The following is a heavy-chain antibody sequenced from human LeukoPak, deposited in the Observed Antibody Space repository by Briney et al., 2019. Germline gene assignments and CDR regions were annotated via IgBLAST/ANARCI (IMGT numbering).Heavy chain of an antibody. Sequence: ASVKVSCKTSGYTFTDKDVNWVRQAPGRGLEWMGYIHPRSGYSESAQRFQGRLSMTRDVSTDTAYMELSTLTSDDTAVYYCARVTSGMRYNWFDPWGQGTLIIVSS. CDR1: GYTFTDKD. D-gene: IGHD2-2*01. CDR2: IHPRSGYS. J-gene: IGHJ5*02. CDR3: ARVTSGMRYNWFDP. V-gene: IGHV1-8*01.